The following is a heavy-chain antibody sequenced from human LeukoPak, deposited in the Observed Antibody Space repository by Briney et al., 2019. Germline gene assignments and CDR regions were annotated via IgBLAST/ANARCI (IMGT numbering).Heavy chain of an antibody. D-gene: IGHD2-15*01. CDR1: GYTFTGYY. J-gene: IGHJ6*03. CDR3: ARGVLLDYSYYYMDV. Sequence: ASVKVSCKASGYTFTGYYMHWVRQAPGQGLEWMGWINPNSGGTNYAQKFQGRVTMTRDTSISTAYMELSRLRSDDTAFYYCARGVLLDYSYYYMDVWGKGTTVIVSS. CDR2: INPNSGGT. V-gene: IGHV1-2*02.